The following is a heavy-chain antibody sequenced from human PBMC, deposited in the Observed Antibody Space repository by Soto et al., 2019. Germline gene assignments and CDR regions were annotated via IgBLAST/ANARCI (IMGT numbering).Heavy chain of an antibody. J-gene: IGHJ6*03. V-gene: IGHV4-39*01. CDR3: ARQALRLDYGSGSYSQNYYYYYMDV. Sequence: PSETLSLTCTVSGGSISSSSYYWGWIRQPPGKGLEWIGSIYYSGSTYYNPSLKSRVTISVDTSKNQFSLKLSSVTAADTAVYYCARQALRLDYGSGSYSQNYYYYYMDVWGKGTTVTVSS. CDR2: IYYSGST. CDR1: GGSISSSSYY. D-gene: IGHD3-10*01.